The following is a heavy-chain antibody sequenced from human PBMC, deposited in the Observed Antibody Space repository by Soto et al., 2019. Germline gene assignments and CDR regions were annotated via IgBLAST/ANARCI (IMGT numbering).Heavy chain of an antibody. CDR3: ARELSSSRTDNWFDP. CDR2: ISYDGSNK. D-gene: IGHD6-13*01. J-gene: IGHJ5*02. V-gene: IGHV3-30-3*01. Sequence: QVQLVESGGGVVQPGRSLRLSCAASGFTFSSYAMHWVRQAPGKGLEWVAVISYDGSNKYYADSVKGRFTISRDNSKNTLYLKMNSLRAEDTAVYYCARELSSSRTDNWFDPWGQGTLVTVFS. CDR1: GFTFSSYA.